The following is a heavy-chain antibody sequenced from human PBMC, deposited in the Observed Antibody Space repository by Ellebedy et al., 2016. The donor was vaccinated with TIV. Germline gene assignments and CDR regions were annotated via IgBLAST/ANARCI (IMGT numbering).Heavy chain of an antibody. CDR2: IYHSGST. Sequence: MPSETLSLTCAVSGGSISSSNWWSWVRQPPGKGLEWIGEIYHSGSTNYNPSLKSRVTISVDTSKNQFSLKLSSVTAADTAVYYCASRYCTNGVCYAEYFQHWGQGTLVTVSS. CDR3: ASRYCTNGVCYAEYFQH. D-gene: IGHD2-8*01. J-gene: IGHJ1*01. V-gene: IGHV4-4*02. CDR1: GGSISSSNW.